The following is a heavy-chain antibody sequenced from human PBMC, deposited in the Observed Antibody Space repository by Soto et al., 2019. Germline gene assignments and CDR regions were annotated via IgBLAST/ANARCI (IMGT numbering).Heavy chain of an antibody. V-gene: IGHV4-39*01. D-gene: IGHD6-19*01. CDR2: IYYSGST. Sequence: SETLSLTCTVPGGSISSSSYYRGWIRQPPGKRLEWIGSIYYSGSTYYNPSLKSRVTISVDTSKNQFSLKLSSVTAADTAVYYCSRYLDQWLQGEPQDDYWGQGTLVTVSS. CDR1: GGSISSSSYY. CDR3: SRYLDQWLQGEPQDDY. J-gene: IGHJ4*02.